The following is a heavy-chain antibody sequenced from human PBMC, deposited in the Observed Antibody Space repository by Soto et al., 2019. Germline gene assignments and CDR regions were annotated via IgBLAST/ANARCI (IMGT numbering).Heavy chain of an antibody. J-gene: IGHJ6*02. CDR1: GGSISSGDYY. CDR3: ARAPLKYCSSTSCYGGYYYYGMDV. D-gene: IGHD2-2*01. V-gene: IGHV4-30-4*01. Sequence: SETLSLTCTVSGGSISSGDYYWSWIRQPPGKGLEWIWYIYYSGSTYYNPSLKSRVTISVDXSKNQFSLKLSSVTAADTAVYYCARAPLKYCSSTSCYGGYYYYGMDVWGQGTTVTVSS. CDR2: IYYSGST.